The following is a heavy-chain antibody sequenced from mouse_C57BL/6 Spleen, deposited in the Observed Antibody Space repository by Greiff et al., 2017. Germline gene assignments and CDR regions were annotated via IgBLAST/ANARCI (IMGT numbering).Heavy chain of an antibody. CDR1: GYTFTDYY. CDR2: IYPGSGNT. V-gene: IGHV1-76*01. D-gene: IGHD3-2*02. J-gene: IGHJ4*01. Sequence: QVQLKQSGAELVRPGASVKLSCKASGYTFTDYYITWVKQRPGQGLEWIARIYPGSGNTYYNEKFKGKATLTAEKSSSTAYMQLSSLTSEDSAVYVCAREEDSSGDYAMDYWGQGTSVTVSS. CDR3: AREEDSSGDYAMDY.